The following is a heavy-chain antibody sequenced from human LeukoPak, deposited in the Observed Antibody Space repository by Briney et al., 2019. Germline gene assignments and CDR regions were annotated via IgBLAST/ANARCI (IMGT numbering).Heavy chain of an antibody. CDR2: ISYDGSNK. CDR1: GFTFNSFA. D-gene: IGHD3-22*01. Sequence: GGSLRLPCAASGFTFNSFAMTWVRQAPGKGLEWVAVISYDGSNKYYADSVKGRFTISRDNSKNTLYLQMNSLRAEDTTVYYCARDRDFYYYDSSGPPDYWGQGTLVTVSS. CDR3: ARDRDFYYYDSSGPPDY. J-gene: IGHJ4*02. V-gene: IGHV3-30-3*01.